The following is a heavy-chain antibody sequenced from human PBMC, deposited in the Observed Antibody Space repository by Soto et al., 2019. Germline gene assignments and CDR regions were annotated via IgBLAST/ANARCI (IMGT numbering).Heavy chain of an antibody. J-gene: IGHJ4*02. CDR2: INPSGGST. CDR3: ARYDYNGYYFDY. V-gene: IGHV1-46*01. CDR1: GYTFSTYY. Sequence: ASVKVSCKASGYTFSTYYMHWVRQAPGQGYEWMGIINPSGGSTTYAQKFQGRVTMTRDTSTTTVYMELSSLKSEDTAVYYCARYDYNGYYFDYWGQRTPVTVSS. D-gene: IGHD4-4*01.